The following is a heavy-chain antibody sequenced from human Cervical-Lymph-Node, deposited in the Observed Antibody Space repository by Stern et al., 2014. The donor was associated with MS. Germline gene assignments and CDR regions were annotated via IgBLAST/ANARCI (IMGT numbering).Heavy chain of an antibody. Sequence: QVQLEESGADVKKPGASVKVSCKASGYTFTAYNMHWLRQAPGQALEWMGRTNPKSGVTNYAQKFQDRVTMTRDTSISTVSMELSRLRSNDTAMYYCATRRGCSGGSCSSRSLDYWGQGTLVTVSA. V-gene: IGHV1-2*06. J-gene: IGHJ4*02. D-gene: IGHD2-15*01. CDR1: GYTFTAYN. CDR3: ATRRGCSGGSCSSRSLDY. CDR2: TNPKSGVT.